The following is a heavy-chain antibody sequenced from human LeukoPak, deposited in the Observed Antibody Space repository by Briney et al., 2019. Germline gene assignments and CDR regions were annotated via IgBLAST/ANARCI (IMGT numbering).Heavy chain of an antibody. CDR3: AKQTGASCYTAADY. D-gene: IGHD2-2*02. Sequence: GGSLRLSCAASGFTFSSFEMSWVRQAPGKGLEWVSVLGGSGGSTYYTDSVKGRFTISRDNSKNTLFLQMNSLRAEDTAVYYCAKQTGASCYTAADYWGQGTLVTVSS. V-gene: IGHV3-23*01. J-gene: IGHJ4*02. CDR1: GFTFSSFE. CDR2: LGGSGGST.